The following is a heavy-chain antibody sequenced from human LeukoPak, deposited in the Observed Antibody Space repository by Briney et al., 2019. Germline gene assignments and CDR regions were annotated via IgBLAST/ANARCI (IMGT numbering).Heavy chain of an antibody. V-gene: IGHV3-9*01. CDR1: GFTFDDYA. CDR2: ISWNSGSI. Sequence: PGRSLRLSCAASGFTFDDYAMHWVRQAPGKGLEWVSGISWNSGSIGYADSVKGRFTISRDNAKNSLYLQMNSLRAEDTALYHCARGDLDYWGQGTLVTVSS. J-gene: IGHJ4*02. CDR3: ARGDLDY.